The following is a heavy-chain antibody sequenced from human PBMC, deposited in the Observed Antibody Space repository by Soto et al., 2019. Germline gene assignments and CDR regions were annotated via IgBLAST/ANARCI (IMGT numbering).Heavy chain of an antibody. J-gene: IGHJ4*02. D-gene: IGHD2-8*01. CDR1: GFTFSSYE. CDR2: ITGNGYTI. V-gene: IGHV3-48*03. Sequence: GGSLRLSCAASGFTFSSYEMTWVRQAPGKGLEWVSSITGNGYTIYYADSVKGRFTISRDNAKNSLYLQMNSLRAVDTAVYYCARTPDCTNGVCSAGFDYWGQGTLVTVSS. CDR3: ARTPDCTNGVCSAGFDY.